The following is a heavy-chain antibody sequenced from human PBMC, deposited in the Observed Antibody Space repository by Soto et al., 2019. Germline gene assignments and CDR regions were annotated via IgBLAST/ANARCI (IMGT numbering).Heavy chain of an antibody. CDR3: ARDSRYCSGGSCYSGL. J-gene: IGHJ3*01. Sequence: VGSLRLSCVASGFTFSSYDMTWVRQASGKGLEWVSSISGSGGSTYYADSVKGRFTISRDNSKNTLYLQLDTLSAEDTAVYYCARDSRYCSGGSCYSGLWGQGTMVTVSS. D-gene: IGHD2-15*01. CDR2: ISGSGGST. V-gene: IGHV3-23*01. CDR1: GFTFSSYD.